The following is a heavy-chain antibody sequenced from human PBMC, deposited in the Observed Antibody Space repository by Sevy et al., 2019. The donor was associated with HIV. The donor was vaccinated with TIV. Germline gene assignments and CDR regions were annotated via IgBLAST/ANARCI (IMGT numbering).Heavy chain of an antibody. CDR3: ARVGGDCYSKNECWFVS. CDR1: GFTFSAYA. J-gene: IGHJ5*01. V-gene: IGHV3-48*01. D-gene: IGHD2-21*01. Sequence: GGSLGLSCAASGFTFSAYAMNWVRQAPGKGLEWVSYISSSSGTTYKADSVKAQFTISRDKAKSSLYQQMTGLRAEDTAVNYCARVGGDCYSKNECWFVSWGQGTLVPVSS. CDR2: ISSSSGTT.